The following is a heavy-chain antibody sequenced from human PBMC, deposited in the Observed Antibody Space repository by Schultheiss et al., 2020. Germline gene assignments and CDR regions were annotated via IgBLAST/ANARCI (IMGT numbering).Heavy chain of an antibody. Sequence: SETLSLTCAVSGGSISSSNWWSWVRQPPGKGLEWIGEIYHSGSTNYNPSLKSRVTISVDKSKNQFSLKLSSVTAADTAVYYCARDGLGAFGLVAGDYYYYYMDVWGKGTTGNV. J-gene: IGHJ6*03. CDR2: IYHSGST. V-gene: IGHV4-4*02. CDR1: GGSISSSNW. D-gene: IGHD6-19*01. CDR3: ARDGLGAFGLVAGDYYYYYMDV.